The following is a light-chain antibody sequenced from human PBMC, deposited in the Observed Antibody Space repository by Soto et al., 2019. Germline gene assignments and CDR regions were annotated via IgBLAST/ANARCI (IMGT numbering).Light chain of an antibody. J-gene: IGLJ1*01. CDR2: NVN. V-gene: IGLV2-11*01. CDR3: CSYAGSYPFV. Sequence: QSVLIQPPSVSGSPGQSVTISCTGTSSDVGSYDYVSWYQQHPDTVPKPMIYNVNTQPSGVPDRFSGSKSGNTASMTISGLQAEDEADYYCCSYAGSYPFVFGTGTKVTVL. CDR1: SSDVGSYDY.